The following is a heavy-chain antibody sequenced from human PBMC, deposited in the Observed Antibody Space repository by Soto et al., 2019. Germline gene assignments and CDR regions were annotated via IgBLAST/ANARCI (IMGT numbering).Heavy chain of an antibody. CDR1: GFTFSSYA. V-gene: IGHV3-30-3*01. CDR3: ARDHREEWFIYGMDV. J-gene: IGHJ6*02. D-gene: IGHD3-3*01. CDR2: ISYDGSNK. Sequence: QVQLVESGGGVVQPGRSLRLSCAASGFTFSSYAMHWVRQAPGKGLEWVAVISYDGSNKYYADSVKGRFTISRDNSKNTLYLQMNSLRAEDTAVYYCARDHREEWFIYGMDVWGQGTTVTVSS.